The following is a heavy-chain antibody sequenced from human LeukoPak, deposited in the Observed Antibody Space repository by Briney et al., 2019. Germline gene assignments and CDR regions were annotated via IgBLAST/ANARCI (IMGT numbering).Heavy chain of an antibody. V-gene: IGHV7-4-1*02. Sequence: ASVKVSCKASGYTFTGYYMHWVRQAPGQGLEWMGWINTNTGNPTYAQGFTGRFVFSLDTSVSTAYLQISSLKAEDTAVYYCARRNDLDAFDIWGQGTMVTVSS. D-gene: IGHD1-1*01. CDR1: GYTFTGYY. J-gene: IGHJ3*02. CDR3: ARRNDLDAFDI. CDR2: INTNTGNP.